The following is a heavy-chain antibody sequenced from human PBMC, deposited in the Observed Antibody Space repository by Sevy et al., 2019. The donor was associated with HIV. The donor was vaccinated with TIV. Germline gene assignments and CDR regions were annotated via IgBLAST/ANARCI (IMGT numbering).Heavy chain of an antibody. Sequence: ASVKVSCKASGYTFTEYYVHWLRQAPGQGLEWMGWINPQTGGTYFAQKFQDRVTLTTATSINAVYMELSGLKFDDTAVFYCARMGDYFDTSGYYPLKYWGLGTLVTVSS. CDR2: INPQTGGT. J-gene: IGHJ4*02. CDR1: GYTFTEYY. D-gene: IGHD3-22*01. CDR3: ARMGDYFDTSGYYPLKY. V-gene: IGHV1-2*02.